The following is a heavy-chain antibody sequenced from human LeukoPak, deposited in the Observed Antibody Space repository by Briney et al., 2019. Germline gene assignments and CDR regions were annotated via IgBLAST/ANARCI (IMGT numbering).Heavy chain of an antibody. CDR3: AKGGDCTSTSCRYYYYYYMDV. V-gene: IGHV3-23*01. J-gene: IGHJ6*03. D-gene: IGHD2-2*01. CDR2: ISGSGGST. CDR1: GFTFSSYA. Sequence: AGGSLRLSCAASGFTFSSYAMSWVRQAPGKGLEWVSAISGSGGSTYYADSVKGRFTISRDNSKNTLYLQMNSLRAEDTAVYYCAKGGDCTSTSCRYYYYYYMDVWGKGTTVTVSS.